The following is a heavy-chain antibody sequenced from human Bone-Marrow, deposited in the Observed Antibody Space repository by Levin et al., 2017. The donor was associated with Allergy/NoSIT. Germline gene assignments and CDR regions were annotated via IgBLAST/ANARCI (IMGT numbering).Heavy chain of an antibody. CDR3: AKELRIGLPYDY. D-gene: IGHD3-3*01. Sequence: PGESLKISCAASGFTFSNYAMSWVRQAPGKGLEWVSAVSSGGDYTYYTDSVRGRFTISRDNSRNTMFLQMNNLRAEDTAVYYCAKELRIGLPYDYWGQGTLVTISS. J-gene: IGHJ4*02. CDR1: GFTFSNYA. CDR2: VSSGGDYT. V-gene: IGHV3-23*01.